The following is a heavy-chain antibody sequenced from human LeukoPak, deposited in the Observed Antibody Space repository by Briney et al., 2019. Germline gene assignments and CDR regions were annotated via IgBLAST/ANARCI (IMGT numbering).Heavy chain of an antibody. CDR2: IYHSGTT. V-gene: IGHV4-38-2*02. D-gene: IGHD3-22*01. J-gene: IGHJ3*02. Sequence: SETLSLTCTVSGYSIINAYYWGWIRQPPGKGLEWIGNIYHSGTTYYNPSLKSRVTISVDTSKNQFSLKLSSVTAADTAVYYCARGSRITMIVVARRAFDIWGQGTMVTVSS. CDR3: ARGSRITMIVVARRAFDI. CDR1: GYSIINAYY.